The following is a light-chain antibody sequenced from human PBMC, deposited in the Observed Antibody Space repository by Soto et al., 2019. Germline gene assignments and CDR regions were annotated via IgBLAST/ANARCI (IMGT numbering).Light chain of an antibody. J-gene: IGLJ1*01. CDR3: CLYAVTFYV. CDR2: DVS. V-gene: IGLV2-11*01. Sequence: QSALTKPRSVSSSPGQSVTISCTGTSSDVGTYDFVSWYQQHPGKAPRLMIFDVSERPSGVPDRFSGSKSGNTASLTISGLQAEDEADYYCCLYAVTFYVFGTGTKVTVL. CDR1: SSDVGTYDF.